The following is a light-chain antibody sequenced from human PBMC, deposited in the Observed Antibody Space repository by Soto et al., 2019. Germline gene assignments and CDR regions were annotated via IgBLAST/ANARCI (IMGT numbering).Light chain of an antibody. J-gene: IGLJ1*01. Sequence: QSVLTQPRSVSGSPGQSVTISCTGSVSDVGNYNYVSWYQQHPGKAPKLILYDVTQRPSGVPDRFSGSKSGITASLAISGLQAEDEADYFCCSYAGSSIFYVFGTGTKVTVL. V-gene: IGLV2-11*01. CDR2: DVT. CDR3: CSYAGSSIFYV. CDR1: VSDVGNYNY.